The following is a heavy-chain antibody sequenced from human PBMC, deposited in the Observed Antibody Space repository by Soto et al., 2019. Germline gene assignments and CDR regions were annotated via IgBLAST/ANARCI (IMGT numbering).Heavy chain of an antibody. J-gene: IGHJ6*02. D-gene: IGHD3-3*01. CDR3: AREGVLRFLEWTDTTDYGMDV. V-gene: IGHV4-59*01. CDR2: IYYSGST. CDR1: GGSISSYY. Sequence: PSETLSLTCTVSGGSISSYYWSWIRQPPGKGLERIGYIYYSGSTNYNPSLKSRVTISVDTSKNQFSLKLSSVTAADTAVYYCAREGVLRFLEWTDTTDYGMDVWGQGTTVTVSS.